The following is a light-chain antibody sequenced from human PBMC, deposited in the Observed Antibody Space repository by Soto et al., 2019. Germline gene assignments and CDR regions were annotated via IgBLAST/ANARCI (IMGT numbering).Light chain of an antibody. CDR3: HEYYTFYRT. J-gene: IGKJ1*01. CDR1: KSIGTW. V-gene: IGKV1-5*01. Sequence: DIQMPQSPSTLSASIGDRVTITCRASKSIGTWLAWYQQKPGTAPKLLIYDVSGLKGGVPSRFSGSGSGTELALTISRLQTDDLATYYCHEYYTFYRTFGQGTKVEFK. CDR2: DVS.